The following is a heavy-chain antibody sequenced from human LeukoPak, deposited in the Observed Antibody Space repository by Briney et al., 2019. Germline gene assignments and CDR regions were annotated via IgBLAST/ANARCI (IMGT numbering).Heavy chain of an antibody. J-gene: IGHJ4*02. V-gene: IGHV1-2*02. CDR1: GYTFTGYY. CDR3: ARVYGYYDEGAFDY. Sequence: GASVKVSCKASGYTFTGYYMHWVRQAPGQGLEWMGWINPNSGGTNYAQKFQGRVTMTRDTSISTAYMELSRLRSDDTAVYYCARVYGYYDEGAFDYWGQGTLVTVSS. D-gene: IGHD3-22*01. CDR2: INPNSGGT.